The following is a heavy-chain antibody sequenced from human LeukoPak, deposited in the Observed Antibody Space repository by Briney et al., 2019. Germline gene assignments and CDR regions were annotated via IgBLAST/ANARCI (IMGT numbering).Heavy chain of an antibody. Sequence: GASVKVSCKASGYPLTGYFLHWVRQAPGQGLEWMGWINPNSGGTNLAQKFQGRVTMTRDTSISTAYMELSRLRSDDTAVYFCARVMASDDAFDIWGQGTIVTVSS. J-gene: IGHJ3*02. CDR2: INPNSGGT. D-gene: IGHD5-24*01. CDR3: ARVMASDDAFDI. CDR1: GYPLTGYF. V-gene: IGHV1-2*02.